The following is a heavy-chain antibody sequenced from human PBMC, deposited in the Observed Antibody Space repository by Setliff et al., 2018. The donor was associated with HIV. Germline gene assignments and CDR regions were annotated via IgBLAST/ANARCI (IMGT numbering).Heavy chain of an antibody. J-gene: IGHJ2*01. CDR1: GGSISSGDYY. Sequence: NPSETLSLTCTVSGGSISSGDYYWSWIRQPPGKGLDWIGYIYYSGSTYYNPSLMSRVTISLDTSKNQFSLKLSSVTAADTAVYYCAAGLWFGEFSLWQYWHFDLWGRGTLVTVSS. D-gene: IGHD3-10*01. CDR3: AAGLWFGEFSLWQYWHFDL. V-gene: IGHV4-30-4*08. CDR2: IYYSGST.